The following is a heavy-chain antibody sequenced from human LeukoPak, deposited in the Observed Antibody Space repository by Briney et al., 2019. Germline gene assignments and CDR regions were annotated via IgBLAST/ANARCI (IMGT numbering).Heavy chain of an antibody. CDR3: ARLSGSGSYFSSVIYFDY. D-gene: IGHD3-10*01. CDR2: INHSGST. CDR1: GGSFSDY. Sequence: SETLSLTCVVYGGSFSDYWSWIRQPPGKGLEWIGEINHSGSTNYNPSLKSRVTISVDTSKNQFSLKLSSVTAADTAVYYCARLSGSGSYFSSVIYFDYWGQGTLVTVSS. V-gene: IGHV4-34*01. J-gene: IGHJ4*02.